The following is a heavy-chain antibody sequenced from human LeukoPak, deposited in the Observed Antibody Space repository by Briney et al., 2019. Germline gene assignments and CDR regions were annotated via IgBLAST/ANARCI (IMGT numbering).Heavy chain of an antibody. CDR2: FDPEDGET. D-gene: IGHD1-26*01. Sequence: ASVTVSCKVSGYTLTKLSMHWVRQAPGKGLEWMGGFDPEDGETIYAQKFQGRVTMTEDTSTDTAYMELSRLRSDDTAVYYCARYSGPYYYYMDVWGKGTTVTVSS. CDR1: GYTLTKLS. J-gene: IGHJ6*03. V-gene: IGHV1-24*01. CDR3: ARYSGPYYYYMDV.